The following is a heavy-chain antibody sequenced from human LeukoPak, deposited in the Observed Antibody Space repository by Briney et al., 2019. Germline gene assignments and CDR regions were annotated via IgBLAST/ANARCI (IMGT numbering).Heavy chain of an antibody. V-gene: IGHV3-9*01. CDR3: AKSRHLRDYFDY. CDR1: GFTFDDYA. Sequence: GGPLRLSCAASGFTFDDYAMHWVRHAPGKGLEWVSGISWNSGSIGYADSVKGRFTISRDNAKNSLYLQMNSLRAEDTALYYCAKSRHLRDYFDYWGQGTLVTVSS. J-gene: IGHJ4*02. CDR2: ISWNSGSI.